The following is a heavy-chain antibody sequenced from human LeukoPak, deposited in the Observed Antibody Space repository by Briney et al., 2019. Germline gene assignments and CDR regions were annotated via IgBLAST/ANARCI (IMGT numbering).Heavy chain of an antibody. V-gene: IGHV3-21*01. D-gene: IGHD3-3*01. J-gene: IGHJ3*02. CDR3: ARGSRLGVVGRDAFDI. CDR1: RFTFSTYS. Sequence: GGSLRLSCAASRFTFSTYSMNWVRQAPGKGLEWVSFISTSSSYIYYPDSLKGRFTISRDNAKNSLYLQINSLRAEDTAVYYCARGSRLGVVGRDAFDIWGQGTMVTVSS. CDR2: ISTSSSYI.